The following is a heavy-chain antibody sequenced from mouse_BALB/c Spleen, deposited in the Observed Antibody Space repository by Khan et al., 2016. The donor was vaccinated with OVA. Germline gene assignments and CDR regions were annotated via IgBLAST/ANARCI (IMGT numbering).Heavy chain of an antibody. CDR3: ARSIMAN. J-gene: IGHJ2*01. CDR2: ISYSGST. V-gene: IGHV3-2*02. Sequence: EVQLLETGPGLVKPSQSLSLTCTVTGYSITSDYAWNWIRQFPGNKLEWMGYISYSGSTSYNPSLKSRFSITRDTSKNQFFLQLNSVTTEDTATYYCARSIMANWGQGTTLTVSS. CDR1: GYSITSDYA.